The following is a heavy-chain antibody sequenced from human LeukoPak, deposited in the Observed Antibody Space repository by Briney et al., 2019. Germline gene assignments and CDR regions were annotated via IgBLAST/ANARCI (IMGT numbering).Heavy chain of an antibody. V-gene: IGHV1-8*01. CDR2: MNPNSGNT. J-gene: IGHJ4*02. Sequence: ASVKVSCKASGYTLTSYDINWVRQAAGQGLEWMGWMNPNSGNTGYAQKFQGRVTMTRDTSISTAYMELRSLTSEETAVYYCARGTRDCTSASCYNYWGQGTLVTVSS. CDR3: ARGTRDCTSASCYNY. CDR1: GYTLTSYD. D-gene: IGHD2-2*02.